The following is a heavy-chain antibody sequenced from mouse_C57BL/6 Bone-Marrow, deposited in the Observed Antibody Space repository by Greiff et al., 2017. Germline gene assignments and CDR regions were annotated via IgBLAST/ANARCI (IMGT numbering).Heavy chain of an antibody. CDR2: INAGTGGN. V-gene: IGHV1-42*01. CDR3: ARENGPLFDY. J-gene: IGHJ2*01. CDR1: GYSFTGYY. Sequence: EVMLVESGPELVKPGASVKISCNASGYSFTGYYLNWVQQSPEKSLEWIGEINAGTGGNTYNQNLKSKPTLTVDKSSSTVYMQLKSLTSEDSAVYYCARENGPLFDYWGQGTTLTVSS.